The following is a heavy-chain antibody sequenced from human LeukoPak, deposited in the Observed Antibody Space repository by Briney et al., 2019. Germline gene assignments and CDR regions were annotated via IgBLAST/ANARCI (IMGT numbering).Heavy chain of an antibody. Sequence: GRSLRLSCAASGFTFNNAWMSWVRQAPGKGLEWVGCIKSKSEGGTTDYAAPVTGRFSISRDDSINTLYLQMSSLRTEDTAVYYCTTDRDYDLLTGYYIPPDAYWGQGTLVTVSS. CDR3: TTDRDYDLLTGYYIPPDAY. D-gene: IGHD3-9*01. CDR2: IKSKSEGGTT. V-gene: IGHV3-15*01. CDR1: GFTFNNAW. J-gene: IGHJ4*02.